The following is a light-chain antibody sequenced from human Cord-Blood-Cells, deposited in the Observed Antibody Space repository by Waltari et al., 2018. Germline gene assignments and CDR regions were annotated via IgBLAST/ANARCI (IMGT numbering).Light chain of an antibody. J-gene: IGKJ1*01. Sequence: DIVMTQSPLSLPVTPGEPASIPIRSSQSLLHSNGYNYLDWYLQKPGQSPQLLIYLGSNRASGVPDRFSGSGSGTDFTLKISRVEAEDVGVYYCMQALQTRTFGQGTKVEIK. CDR3: MQALQTRT. CDR2: LGS. CDR1: QSLLHSNGYNY. V-gene: IGKV2-28*01.